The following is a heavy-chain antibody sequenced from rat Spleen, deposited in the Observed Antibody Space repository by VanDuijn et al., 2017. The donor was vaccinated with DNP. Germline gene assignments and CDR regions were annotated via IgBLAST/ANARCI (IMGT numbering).Heavy chain of an antibody. CDR1: GFTFSSFP. J-gene: IGHJ2*01. V-gene: IGHV5-46*01. Sequence: EVQLVESGGGLVQPGGSMKLSCAASGFTFSSFPMAWVRQAPTKDLEWVAIISTTGGKTDYRDSVKGRFTVSRDNARSTLYLQMNSLRSEDTATYYCTKDSGQGPLDWGQGVMVTVS. CDR3: TKDSGQGPLD. CDR2: ISTTGGKT.